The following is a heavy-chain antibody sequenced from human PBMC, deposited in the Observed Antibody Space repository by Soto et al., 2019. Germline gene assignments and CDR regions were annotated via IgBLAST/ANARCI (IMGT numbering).Heavy chain of an antibody. CDR3: ARADYGDPLYFDY. CDR1: GFTFDDYC. D-gene: IGHD4-17*01. CDR2: VNWNGGST. J-gene: IGHJ4*02. V-gene: IGHV3-20*04. Sequence: GGSLRLSCAASGFTFDDYCMSWARQAPGKGLEWVSGVNWNGGSTGYADSVKGRFTISRDNAKNSLFLQMNSLRAEDTALYYCARADYGDPLYFDYWGQGTLVTVSS.